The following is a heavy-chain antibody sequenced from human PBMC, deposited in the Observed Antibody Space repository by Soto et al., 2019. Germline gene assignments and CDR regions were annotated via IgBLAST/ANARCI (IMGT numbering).Heavy chain of an antibody. CDR1: GFTFSTYG. D-gene: IGHD3-9*01. CDR2: IWSDGSNK. CDR3: VRVFDTYYFDL. V-gene: IGHV3-33*01. J-gene: IGHJ4*02. Sequence: QVQLVESGGGVVQPGRSLRLSCAASGFTFSTYGMHWVRQAPGKGLEWVALIWSDGSNKYYADSVKGRFTISRDNSKKTLYLQMSSLRGEDTAVYYCVRVFDTYYFDLWGQGNMVTVSS.